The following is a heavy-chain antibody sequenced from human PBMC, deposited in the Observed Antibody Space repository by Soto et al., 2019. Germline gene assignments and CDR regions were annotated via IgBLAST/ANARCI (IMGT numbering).Heavy chain of an antibody. V-gene: IGHV1-69*13. CDR2: IIPIFGTA. CDR1: GGTFSSYA. D-gene: IGHD6-13*01. Sequence: SVKVSCKASGGTFSSYAISWVRQAPGQGLEWMGGIIPIFGTANYAQKFQGRVTITADESTSTAYMELSSLGSEDTAVYYCARFLAAAPPKYYYYGMDVWGQGTTVTV. CDR3: ARFLAAAPPKYYYYGMDV. J-gene: IGHJ6*02.